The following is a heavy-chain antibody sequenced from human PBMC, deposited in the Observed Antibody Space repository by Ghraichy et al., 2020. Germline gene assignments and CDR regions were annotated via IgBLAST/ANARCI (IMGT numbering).Heavy chain of an antibody. CDR1: GYTFTNYG. CDR3: ARAAGTYYYDSSGYYPTSPYWYFDL. J-gene: IGHJ2*01. D-gene: IGHD3-22*01. V-gene: IGHV1-18*01. Sequence: ASVKVSCKASGYTFTNYGITWVRQAPGQGLDWMGWISVYNGNTNYAQKFQGRVTMTTDTSTSTAYMELRSLRSDDTAVYYCARAAGTYYYDSSGYYPTSPYWYFDLWGRGTLVTVSS. CDR2: ISVYNGNT.